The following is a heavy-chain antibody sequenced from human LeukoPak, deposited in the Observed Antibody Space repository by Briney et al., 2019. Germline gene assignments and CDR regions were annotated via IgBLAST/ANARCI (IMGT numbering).Heavy chain of an antibody. CDR1: GFIFRNYY. J-gene: IGHJ2*01. D-gene: IGHD3-16*02. V-gene: IGHV3-23*01. Sequence: PGGSLRLSCVASGFIFRNYYMSWVRQAPGKGLEWISAINGSGTTTYYADSVKGRFTISRDNSKNTLYLHMDRLRAEDTAVYYCAKALSSSFYYFDLGGRGTLVTVSS. CDR2: INGSGTTT. CDR3: AKALSSSFYYFDL.